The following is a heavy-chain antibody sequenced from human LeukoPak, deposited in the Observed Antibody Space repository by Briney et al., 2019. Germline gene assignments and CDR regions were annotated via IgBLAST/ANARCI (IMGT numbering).Heavy chain of an antibody. D-gene: IGHD3-3*01. Sequence: GGSLRLSCAASGFMFSSYWMSWVRQAPGKGLEWVAVISYDGSNKYYADSVKGRFTISRDNSKNTLYLQMNSLRAEDTAVYYCARESGLYYDFWSGYYHDAFDIWGQGTMVTVSS. J-gene: IGHJ3*02. CDR2: ISYDGSNK. V-gene: IGHV3-30-3*01. CDR3: ARESGLYYDFWSGYYHDAFDI. CDR1: GFMFSSYW.